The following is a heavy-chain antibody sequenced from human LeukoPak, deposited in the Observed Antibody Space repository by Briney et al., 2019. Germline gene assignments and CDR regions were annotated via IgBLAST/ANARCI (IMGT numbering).Heavy chain of an antibody. D-gene: IGHD3-22*01. J-gene: IGHJ4*02. CDR2: IYYIGST. CDR3: AREVTYYYDSSGYSYFDN. V-gene: IGHV4-59*01. CDR1: GGSINNYY. Sequence: PSETLSLTCTVSGGSINNYYWSWIRQPPGKGLDWIGYIYYIGSTNYNPSLKSRVTISVDTSKNQFSLKLSSVTAADTAVYYCAREVTYYYDSSGYSYFDNWGQGTLVTVSS.